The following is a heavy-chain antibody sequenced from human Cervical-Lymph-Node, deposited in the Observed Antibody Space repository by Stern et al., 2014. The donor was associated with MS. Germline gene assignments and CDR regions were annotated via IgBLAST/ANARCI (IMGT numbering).Heavy chain of an antibody. CDR2: INPNSVDT. Sequence: QVQLVQSGAEVKKPGASVKVSCKASGYTFTGNYMHWVRQAPGQGLEWMGRINPNSVDTDYAQKFQGRVTMTRDTSISTAYMELSRLRYDDTAVYYCARRDANYFGVDDSWGQGTLVTVSS. CDR1: GYTFTGNY. J-gene: IGHJ4*02. V-gene: IGHV1-2*06. D-gene: IGHD4/OR15-4a*01. CDR3: ARRDANYFGVDDS.